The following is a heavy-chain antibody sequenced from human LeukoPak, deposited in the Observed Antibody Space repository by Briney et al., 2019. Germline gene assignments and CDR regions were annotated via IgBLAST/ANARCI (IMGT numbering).Heavy chain of an antibody. CDR3: ARSYSSTGYYYYGRDV. Sequence: SETLSLTCTVSGGSISSYYWSWIRQPPGKGLEWIGYIYYSGSTDYNPSLRSRVTISVDTSKNQFSLKLSSATAADTAVYYCARSYSSTGYYYYGRDVWGQGTTVTVSS. CDR1: GGSISSYY. J-gene: IGHJ6*02. D-gene: IGHD6-13*01. CDR2: IYYSGST. V-gene: IGHV4-59*08.